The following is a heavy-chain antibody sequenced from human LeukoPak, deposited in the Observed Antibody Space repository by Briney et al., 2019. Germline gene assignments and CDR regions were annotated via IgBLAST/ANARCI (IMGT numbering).Heavy chain of an antibody. J-gene: IGHJ4*02. Sequence: SVKVSCKVSGYTLTELSMHWVRQAPGKGLEWMGGFDPEDGETIYAQKFQGRVTMTEDTSTDTAYMELSSLRSEDTAVYYCALRWSDYYDSSGYFDYWGQGTLVTVSS. CDR1: GYTLTELS. V-gene: IGHV1-24*01. D-gene: IGHD3-22*01. CDR2: FDPEDGET. CDR3: ALRWSDYYDSSGYFDY.